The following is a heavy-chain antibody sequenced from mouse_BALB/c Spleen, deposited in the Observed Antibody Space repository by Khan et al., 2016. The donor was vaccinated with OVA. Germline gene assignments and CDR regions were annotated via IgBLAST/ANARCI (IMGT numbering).Heavy chain of an antibody. CDR3: ARSYGSDFDY. J-gene: IGHJ2*01. V-gene: IGHV1-20*02. Sequence: VQLQQPGPELVKPGASVKISCKASGYSFTGYFMNWVMQSHGKSLEWIGRINPHIGATFYNQTFKGKATLTVDESSSTAHMELRSLASEDSAVYYCARSYGSDFDYWGQGTTLTVSS. CDR1: GYSFTGYF. CDR2: INPHIGAT. D-gene: IGHD1-1*01.